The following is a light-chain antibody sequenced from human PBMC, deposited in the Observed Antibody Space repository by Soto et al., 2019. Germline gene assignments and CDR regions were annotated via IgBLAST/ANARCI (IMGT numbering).Light chain of an antibody. CDR1: QSVATY. Sequence: EVVLTQSPATLSLSPGERATLSCTASQSVATYVAWYQQKPGQAPRLLIHDASNRVAGIPARFSGSGSGTEFTLTISSLEPEDFSVYYCQQRIAWPPITFGQGTRLEIK. CDR3: QQRIAWPPIT. J-gene: IGKJ5*01. V-gene: IGKV3-11*01. CDR2: DAS.